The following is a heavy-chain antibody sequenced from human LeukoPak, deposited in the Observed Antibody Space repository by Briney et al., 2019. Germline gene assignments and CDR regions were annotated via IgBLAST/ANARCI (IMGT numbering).Heavy chain of an antibody. J-gene: IGHJ4*02. V-gene: IGHV3-23*01. CDR2: INNGGGST. Sequence: PGRSLRLSCTASGFTFNTYAMSWVRQAPGKGLEWVSTINNGGGSTYYADSVKGRFTISRDNSKNTLYLQMNSLRAEDTAVYYCAKTRDSGWTYPFDNWGQGTLVTVSS. CDR1: GFTFNTYA. CDR3: AKTRDSGWTYPFDN. D-gene: IGHD6-19*01.